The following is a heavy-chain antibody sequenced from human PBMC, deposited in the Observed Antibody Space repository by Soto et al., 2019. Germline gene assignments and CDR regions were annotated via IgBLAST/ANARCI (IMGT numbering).Heavy chain of an antibody. Sequence: GGSLRLSCAASGFTFMSYTMNWVRQAPGTGLEWVASISSSSSYIEYADSLKGRFTISRDNAKNSVHLQMRSLRAEDTAVYYCAKDPIVVVPAAMYGSGSYYPIHEDFDY. CDR1: GFTFMSYT. D-gene: IGHD2-2*01. CDR3: AKDPIVVVPAAMYGSGSYYPIHEDFDY. J-gene: IGHJ4*01. V-gene: IGHV3-21*01. CDR2: ISSSSSYI.